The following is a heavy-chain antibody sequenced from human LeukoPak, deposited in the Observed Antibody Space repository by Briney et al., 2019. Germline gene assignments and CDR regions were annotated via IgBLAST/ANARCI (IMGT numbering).Heavy chain of an antibody. CDR1: GFTFSSYA. CDR2: ISGSGGST. CDR3: AKASAYSSSWYPGYFDY. Sequence: GGSLRLSCAASGFTFSSYAMSWVRQAPGKGLEWVSAISGSGGSTYYADSVKGRFTISRDNSKNTLYLQMNSLRAEDTAVYYCAKASAYSSSWYPGYFDYWGQGTLVTVSS. D-gene: IGHD6-13*01. V-gene: IGHV3-23*01. J-gene: IGHJ4*02.